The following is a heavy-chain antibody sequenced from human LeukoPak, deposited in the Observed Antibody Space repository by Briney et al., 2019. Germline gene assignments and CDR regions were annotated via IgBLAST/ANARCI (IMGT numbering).Heavy chain of an antibody. CDR3: ARQWFGAGDY. CDR2: IKQDGSET. J-gene: IGHJ4*02. CDR1: EFTFSDYS. Sequence: GGSLRLSCAASEFTFSDYSMTWVRQTPGKGLEWVASIKQDGSETYYLDSVKGRFTISRDNAKNSLYLQMNSLRAEDTAVYYCARQWFGAGDYWGQGTLVTVSS. V-gene: IGHV3-7*02. D-gene: IGHD3-10*01.